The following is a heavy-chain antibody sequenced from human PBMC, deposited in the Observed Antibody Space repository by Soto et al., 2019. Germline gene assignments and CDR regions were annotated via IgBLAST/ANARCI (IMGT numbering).Heavy chain of an antibody. V-gene: IGHV3-7*03. CDR3: AGWGGHDYNY. D-gene: IGHD4-4*01. CDR2: INPDGNVG. Sequence: EVQLLGSGGGLVQPGGSLRLSCVGSGFPFSTYWMNWVRQAPGTGLEWVANINPDGNVGTYVDSVRGRFTTSRDNAKNSLYLQMNSLGADDTAVYFCAGWGGHDYNYWGQGIMVTVSS. J-gene: IGHJ4*02. CDR1: GFPFSTYW.